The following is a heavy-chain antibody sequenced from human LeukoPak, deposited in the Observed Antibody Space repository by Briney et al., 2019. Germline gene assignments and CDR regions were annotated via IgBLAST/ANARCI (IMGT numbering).Heavy chain of an antibody. CDR3: AREAYDYDTSGYYDNYYYHYMDV. CDR1: GFSTTYE. CDR2: ISSAGVTI. V-gene: IGHV3-48*03. J-gene: IGHJ6*03. Sequence: PGGSLRLSCVASGFSTTYEMNWVRQAPGKGLEWISYISSAGVTIYYADSVKGRFTISRDNAKNSLYLQMNSLRAEDTAVYYCAREAYDYDTSGYYDNYYYHYMDVWGKGTTVTVSS. D-gene: IGHD3-22*01.